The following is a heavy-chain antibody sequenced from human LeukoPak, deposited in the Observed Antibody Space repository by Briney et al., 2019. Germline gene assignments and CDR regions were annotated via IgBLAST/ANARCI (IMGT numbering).Heavy chain of an antibody. Sequence: SETPSLTCTVSGGSISSGSYYWSWIRQPAGKGLEWIGRIYTSGGTNYNPSLKSRVTISVDTSKNQMSLKLSSVTAADTAVYYCARDLRLQWFGEFGYWGQGILVTVSS. CDR3: ARDLRLQWFGEFGY. V-gene: IGHV4-61*02. D-gene: IGHD3-10*01. CDR1: GGSISSGSYY. CDR2: IYTSGGT. J-gene: IGHJ4*02.